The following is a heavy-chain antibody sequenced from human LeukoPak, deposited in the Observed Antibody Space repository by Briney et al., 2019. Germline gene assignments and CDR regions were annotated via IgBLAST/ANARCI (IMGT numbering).Heavy chain of an antibody. V-gene: IGHV4-59*01. J-gene: IGHJ4*02. D-gene: IGHD3-22*01. CDR2: IYYSGNI. Sequence: SETPSLTCTVSGGSISSYYWNWIRQHPGKGLEWIGYIYYSGNINYNPSLKSRVTISVDTSKNQFSLKLSSVTAADTAVYYCARGGDYYDSSGYYGDWGQGTLVTVSS. CDR3: ARGGDYYDSSGYYGD. CDR1: GGSISSYY.